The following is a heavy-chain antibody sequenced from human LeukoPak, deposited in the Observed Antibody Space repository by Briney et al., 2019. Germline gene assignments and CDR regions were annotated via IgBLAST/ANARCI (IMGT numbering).Heavy chain of an antibody. CDR2: ISSSGSTI. Sequence: GGSLRLSCAASGFTFSSYSMNWVRQAPGKGLEWVSYISSSGSTIYYADSVKGRVTISRDNSKNTRYLQMNSLRAEDTAVYYCAKGGSSWSEIDYWGQGTLVTVSS. J-gene: IGHJ4*02. CDR1: GFTFSSYS. CDR3: AKGGSSWSEIDY. V-gene: IGHV3-48*01. D-gene: IGHD6-13*01.